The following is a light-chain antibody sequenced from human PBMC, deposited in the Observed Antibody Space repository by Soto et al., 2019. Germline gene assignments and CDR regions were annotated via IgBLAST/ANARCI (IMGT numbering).Light chain of an antibody. CDR2: DAS. Sequence: IVLTQSPATLSLSPWERATLSCRASQSVSRYLAWYQKKPGQAPRLLLYDASNRATGIPARFSGSGSGTDFTLTISSLEPEDFAVSYCQQRSNWPPITFGQGTRLEIK. J-gene: IGKJ5*01. CDR3: QQRSNWPPIT. CDR1: QSVSRY. V-gene: IGKV3-11*01.